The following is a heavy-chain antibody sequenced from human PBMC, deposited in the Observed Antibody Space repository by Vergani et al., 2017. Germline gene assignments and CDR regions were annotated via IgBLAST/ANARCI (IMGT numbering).Heavy chain of an antibody. CDR2: ISYDGSNK. CDR3: ARDSSLAYCGGDCYSNWFDP. V-gene: IGHV3-30-3*01. CDR1: GFTFSSYA. Sequence: VQLVESGGGLVQPGGSLRLSCAASGFTFSSYAMHWVRQAPGKGLEWVAVISYDGSNKYYADSVKGRFTISRDNSKNTLYLQMNSLRAEDTAVYYCARDSSLAYCGGDCYSNWFDPWGQGTLVTVSS. J-gene: IGHJ5*02. D-gene: IGHD2-21*01.